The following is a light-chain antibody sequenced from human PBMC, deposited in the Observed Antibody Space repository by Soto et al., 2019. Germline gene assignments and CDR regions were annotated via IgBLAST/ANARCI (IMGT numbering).Light chain of an antibody. J-gene: IGKJ1*01. Sequence: DVTLTHSPSTLSTYLGASAPFSCRASQTISSWLAWYQQKPGKAPRLLIYEASTLKSGIPSRFSGGGSGTEFTLTISSLQPDDFATYYCQHYGSYSEAFGQGTKVDIK. CDR3: QHYGSYSEA. CDR1: QTISSW. CDR2: EAS. V-gene: IGKV1-5*03.